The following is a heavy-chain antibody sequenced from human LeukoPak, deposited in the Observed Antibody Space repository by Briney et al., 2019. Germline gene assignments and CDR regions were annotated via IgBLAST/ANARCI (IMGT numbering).Heavy chain of an antibody. V-gene: IGHV1-18*01. CDR3: ARYCSSTSCYQDDP. CDR2: ISAYNGNT. CDR1: GYTFTSYG. D-gene: IGHD2-2*01. Sequence: ASVKVSCTASGYTFTSYGISWVRQAPGQGLEWMGWISAYNGNTNYAQKLQGRVTMTTDTSTSTAYMELRSLRSDDTAVYYCARYCSSTSCYQDDPWGQGTLVTVSS. J-gene: IGHJ5*02.